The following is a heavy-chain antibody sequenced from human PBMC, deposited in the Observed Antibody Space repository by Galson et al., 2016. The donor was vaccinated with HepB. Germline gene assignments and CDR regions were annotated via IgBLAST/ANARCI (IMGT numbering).Heavy chain of an antibody. D-gene: IGHD2-15*01. CDR3: ARLYCSGASCYHHGYYYYYGLDV. V-gene: IGHV4-4*02. J-gene: IGHJ6*02. CDR1: GGSISSTNW. CDR2: IYHSGST. Sequence: SETLSLTCTVSGGSISSTNWWSWVRQPPGKGLEWIGEIYHSGSTSYNPSLKSRITISVDKSKNQFSLKLSSVTAADTAVYYCARLYCSGASCYHHGYYYYYGLDVWGQGTTVTVSS.